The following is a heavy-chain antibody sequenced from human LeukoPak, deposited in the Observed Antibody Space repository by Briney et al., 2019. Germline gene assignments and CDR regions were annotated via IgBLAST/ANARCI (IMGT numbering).Heavy chain of an antibody. V-gene: IGHV3-7*04. CDR1: GFTFSRQW. CDR2: IKADGSEK. D-gene: IGHD5-12*01. J-gene: IGHJ4*02. Sequence: GGSLRLSCAASGFTFSRQWMSWVRQAPGKGLEWVADIKADGSEKYYMDSVKGRFSISRDNAKNSLDLQMNSLRPEDTAVYYCARDPRGNNGYDSGYWGQGTLVTVSS. CDR3: ARDPRGNNGYDSGY.